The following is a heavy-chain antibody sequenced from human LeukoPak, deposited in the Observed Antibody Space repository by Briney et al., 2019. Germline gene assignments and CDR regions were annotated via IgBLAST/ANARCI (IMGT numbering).Heavy chain of an antibody. V-gene: IGHV3-15*01. J-gene: IGHJ4*02. CDR3: TTDGAFCSGGNCDDF. CDR1: GITVSSDY. D-gene: IGHD2-15*01. Sequence: PGGSLRLSCAASGITVSSDYMSWVRQAPGKGLEWVGRIKSKTDGGTTDYAAPVTGRFTISRDDSKNTLYLQMNSLKTEDTAVYYCTTDGAFCSGGNCDDFWGQGTLVTVSS. CDR2: IKSKTDGGTT.